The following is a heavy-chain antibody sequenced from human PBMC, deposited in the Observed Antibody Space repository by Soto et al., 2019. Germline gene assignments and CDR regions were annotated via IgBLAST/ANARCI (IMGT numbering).Heavy chain of an antibody. CDR3: WRNDGDDSTNF. CDR1: GYTFTSYG. V-gene: IGHV1-18*04. CDR2: IASHDGST. J-gene: IGHJ4*02. D-gene: IGHD3-22*01. Sequence: QVQLIQSAPAVKRPGASVRVSCRASGYTFTSYGLNWVRRAPGHGLEWMGRIASHDGSTVSAQSFQGRRTLSRDTFTNTAYLELGALTSDDTGLYFCWRNDGDDSTNFWGQGTLVTVSS.